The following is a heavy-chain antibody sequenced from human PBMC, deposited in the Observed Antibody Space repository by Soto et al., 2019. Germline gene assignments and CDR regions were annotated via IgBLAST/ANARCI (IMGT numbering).Heavy chain of an antibody. CDR2: ITRDGSEK. CDR3: ATSMRRGGNAY. CDR1: GFTFSDYW. Sequence: EVQLVESGGGLVQPGGSLRLSCAASGFTFSDYWMSWVRQAPGKGLECVANITRDGSEKYYVDPVKGRFTISRDNAKNSLSLPMNSPRAEDTAVYYCATSMRRGGNAYWGPGTLVTVSS. J-gene: IGHJ4*02. D-gene: IGHD3-10*01. V-gene: IGHV3-7*05.